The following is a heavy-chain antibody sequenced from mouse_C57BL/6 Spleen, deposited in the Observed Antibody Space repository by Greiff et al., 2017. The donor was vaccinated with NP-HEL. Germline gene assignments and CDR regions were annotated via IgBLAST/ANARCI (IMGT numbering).Heavy chain of an antibody. CDR2: IDPEDGET. V-gene: IGHV14-2*01. D-gene: IGHD2-5*01. CDR3: AGGAYNSNPHYAMAY. CDR1: GFNIKDYY. Sequence: EVKLVESGAELVKPGASVKLSCTASGFNIKDYYMHWVKQRTEQGLEWIGRIDPEDGETKYAPKFQGKATITADTSSNTAYLQLSSLTSEDPAVYYCAGGAYNSNPHYAMAYGVQGTSAPVSS. J-gene: IGHJ4*01.